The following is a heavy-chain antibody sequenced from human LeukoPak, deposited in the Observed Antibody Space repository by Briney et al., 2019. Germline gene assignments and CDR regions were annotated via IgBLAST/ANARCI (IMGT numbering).Heavy chain of an antibody. V-gene: IGHV3-23*01. CDR1: GFTLSSYA. Sequence: GGSLRLSCAASGFTLSSYAMSWVRQAPGKGLEWVSAISGSGVYTYYADSVKGRFTVSRDNSKNILYLQMNSLRAEDTAVYYCAKDDPRSRYSSSFLGLDYFDYWGQGTLVTVSS. CDR2: ISGSGVYT. D-gene: IGHD6-6*01. J-gene: IGHJ4*02. CDR3: AKDDPRSRYSSSFLGLDYFDY.